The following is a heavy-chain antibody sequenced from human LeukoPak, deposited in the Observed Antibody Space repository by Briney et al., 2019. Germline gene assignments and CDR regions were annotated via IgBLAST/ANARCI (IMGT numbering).Heavy chain of an antibody. J-gene: IGHJ5*02. V-gene: IGHV4-4*02. D-gene: IGHD3-9*01. CDR1: DVSIFRSNW. Sequence: SGTLSFTCAVSDVSIFRSNWWSWVRQPPGKGLEWIGQISPSGTTNYSPSLKSRVTISVDKSKTQFSLKLTSVTAADTAVYYCARDPLLRYPFDPWGQGTLVTVSS. CDR3: ARDPLLRYPFDP. CDR2: ISPSGTT.